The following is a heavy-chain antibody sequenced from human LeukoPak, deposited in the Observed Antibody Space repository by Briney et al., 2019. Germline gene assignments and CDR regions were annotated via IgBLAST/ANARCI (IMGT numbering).Heavy chain of an antibody. CDR2: LTSDGRST. CDR3: ARGASTYSDY. J-gene: IGHJ4*02. V-gene: IGHV3-74*01. CDR1: GFTFSNYG. Sequence: PGRSLRLSCAASGFTFSNYGMHWVRQAPGKGLVWVSRLTSDGRSTSYADSVKGRFTMSRDNAKNTLFLQMNSLRDEDTAVYYCARGASTYSDYWGQGTPVTVSS.